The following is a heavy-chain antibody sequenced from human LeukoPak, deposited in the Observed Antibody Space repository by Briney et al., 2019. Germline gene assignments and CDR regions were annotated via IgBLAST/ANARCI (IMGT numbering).Heavy chain of an antibody. V-gene: IGHV3-11*05. J-gene: IGHJ4*02. Sequence: GGSLRLSCAASGFTVSTNYMTWVRQAPGKGLEWVSYISSSSSHTNYADSVKGRFTISRDNAKNSLYLQMNSLSADDTAVYYCARDMNSGWYDADYWGQGTLVTVSS. D-gene: IGHD6-19*01. CDR3: ARDMNSGWYDADY. CDR2: ISSSSSHT. CDR1: GFTVSTNY.